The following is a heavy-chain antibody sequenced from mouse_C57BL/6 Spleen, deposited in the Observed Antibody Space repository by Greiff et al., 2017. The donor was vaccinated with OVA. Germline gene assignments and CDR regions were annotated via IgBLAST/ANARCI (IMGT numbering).Heavy chain of an antibody. CDR1: GYSFTGYY. Sequence: EVQLVESGPELVKPGASVKISCKASGYSFTGYYMNWVKQSPEKSLEWIGEINPSTGGTTYNQKFKAKATLTVDKSSSTAYMQLKSLTSEDSAVYYCARDYDYYAMDYWGQGTSVTVSS. J-gene: IGHJ4*01. V-gene: IGHV1-42*01. CDR3: ARDYDYYAMDY. D-gene: IGHD1-1*02. CDR2: INPSTGGT.